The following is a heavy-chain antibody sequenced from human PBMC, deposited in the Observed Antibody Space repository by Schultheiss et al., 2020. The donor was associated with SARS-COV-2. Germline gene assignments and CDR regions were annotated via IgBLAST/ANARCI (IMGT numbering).Heavy chain of an antibody. Sequence: GGSLRLSCAASGFTFSSYAMSWVRQAPGKGLEWVSAISGSGGSTYYADSVKGRFTISRDSSKNTLYLQMNRLRAEDTAVYYCAKDWGYCSSTSCQKSFDYWGQGTLVTVSS. D-gene: IGHD2-2*01. CDR1: GFTFSSYA. CDR2: ISGSGGST. CDR3: AKDWGYCSSTSCQKSFDY. J-gene: IGHJ4*02. V-gene: IGHV3-23*01.